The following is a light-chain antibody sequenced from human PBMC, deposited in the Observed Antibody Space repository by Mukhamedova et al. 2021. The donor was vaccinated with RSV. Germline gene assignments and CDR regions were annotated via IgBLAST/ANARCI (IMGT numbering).Light chain of an antibody. Sequence: WYQRRVHGKAPELLIYAASRLQSGVPSRFSGSGSGTDFTLIISGLQPEDFATYSCQQSYSNPFTFGQGTKLQIK. CDR2: AAS. V-gene: IGKV1-39*01. CDR3: QQSYSNPFT. J-gene: IGKJ2*01.